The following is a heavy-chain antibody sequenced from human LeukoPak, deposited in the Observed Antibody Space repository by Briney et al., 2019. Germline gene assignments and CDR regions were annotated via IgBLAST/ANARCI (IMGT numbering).Heavy chain of an antibody. V-gene: IGHV4-61*02. CDR1: GGSISRGSYY. CDR2: VYNSGST. CDR3: ARQTFGALYSDS. D-gene: IGHD3-16*01. J-gene: IGHJ4*02. Sequence: PSQTLSLTCIVSGGSISRGSYYWNWIRQPAGKGLEWMGRVYNSGSTNYNPSLKSRVTISTDMSKNQFSLKLSSVTAADTAVYYCARQTFGALYSDSWGQGTLVTVSS.